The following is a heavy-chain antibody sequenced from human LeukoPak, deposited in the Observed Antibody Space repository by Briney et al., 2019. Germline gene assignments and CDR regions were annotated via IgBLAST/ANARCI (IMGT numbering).Heavy chain of an antibody. CDR1: GYIFTGYY. CDR2: INPNSGDT. CDR3: ARGGGVAVAGSFY. V-gene: IGHV1-2*02. Sequence: ASVKVSCKASGYIFTGYYIHWVRQAPGQGLERMGGINPNSGDTKYAQKFQGRVTMTRDTSISTAHMELSRLTSDDTAVYYCARGGGVAVAGSFYWGQGTLVTVSA. D-gene: IGHD6-19*01. J-gene: IGHJ4*02.